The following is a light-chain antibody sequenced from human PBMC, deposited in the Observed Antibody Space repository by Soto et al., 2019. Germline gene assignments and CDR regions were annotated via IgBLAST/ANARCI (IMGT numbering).Light chain of an antibody. CDR1: RSVLYKSNNKNH. V-gene: IGKV4-1*01. Sequence: DIVMTQSPDSLAVSLGERATMNCKCSRSVLYKSNNKNHLGWYQQKPGQPPKLIIYWASSRESGVPDRFSGSGSGTDFTLTISRLEPEDFAVYYCQQYGSSPITFGQGTRLEIK. CDR2: WAS. CDR3: QQYGSSPIT. J-gene: IGKJ5*01.